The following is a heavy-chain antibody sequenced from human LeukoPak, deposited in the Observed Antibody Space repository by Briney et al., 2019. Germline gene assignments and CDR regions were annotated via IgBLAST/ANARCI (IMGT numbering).Heavy chain of an antibody. CDR3: AREDWGPDY. J-gene: IGHJ4*02. D-gene: IGHD7-27*01. Sequence: GGSLRLSCAASGFTFTGYCMVWARQAPGKGLEWVANIKQDGSQKHDVDSVKGRFTISRDNAKKSLYLQMNNLRAEDTGVYYCAREDWGPDYWGQGTLVTVSS. V-gene: IGHV3-7*01. CDR1: GFTFTGYC. CDR2: IKQDGSQK.